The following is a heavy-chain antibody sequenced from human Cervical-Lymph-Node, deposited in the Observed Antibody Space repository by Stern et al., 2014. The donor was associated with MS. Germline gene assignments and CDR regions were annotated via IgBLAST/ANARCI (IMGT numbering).Heavy chain of an antibody. CDR3: ARGGVGASPLNY. D-gene: IGHD1-26*01. CDR1: GGSISSYY. CDR2: IYYSGST. V-gene: IGHV4-59*01. J-gene: IGHJ4*02. Sequence: QLQLQESGPGLVKPSETLSLTCTVSGGSISSYYWSWIRQPPGKGLEWIGHIYYSGSTNYNPSLKSRVTISVDTSKNQFSLKLSSVTAADTAVYYCARGGVGASPLNYWGQGTLVTVSS.